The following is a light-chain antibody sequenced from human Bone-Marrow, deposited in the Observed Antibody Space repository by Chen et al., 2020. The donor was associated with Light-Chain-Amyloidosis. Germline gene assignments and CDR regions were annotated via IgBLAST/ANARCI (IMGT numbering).Light chain of an antibody. J-gene: IGLJ2*01. Sequence: SYELTQPPSVSVSPGQTARITCSGDALPTKYAYWYQQKPGQAPVLVIHRDIERPSGISERFSGSSSGTTATLTISGVQAEDEADYHCQSADSSGTYEVIFGGGTKLTVL. V-gene: IGLV3-25*03. CDR2: RDI. CDR3: QSADSSGTYEVI. CDR1: ALPTKY.